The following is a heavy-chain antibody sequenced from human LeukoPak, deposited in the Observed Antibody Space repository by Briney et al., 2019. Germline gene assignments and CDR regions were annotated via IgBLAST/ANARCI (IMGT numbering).Heavy chain of an antibody. V-gene: IGHV1-3*01. CDR3: ARDSSGWYSYYFDY. CDR1: GYTFTSYP. CDR2: ISAGNGNT. J-gene: IGHJ4*02. Sequence: ASVKVSCKASGYTFTSYPMHWVRQAPGQRLEWMGWISAGNGNTKYSQKFQGRVTITRDTSASTAYMELSSLRSEDTAVYYCARDSSGWYSYYFDYWGQGTLVTVSS. D-gene: IGHD6-19*01.